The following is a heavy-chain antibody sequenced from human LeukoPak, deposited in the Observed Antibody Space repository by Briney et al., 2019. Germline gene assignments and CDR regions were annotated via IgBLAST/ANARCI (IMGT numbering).Heavy chain of an antibody. CDR2: ISYDGSNK. CDR3: TTDADPDYYDNSGFEY. D-gene: IGHD3-22*01. J-gene: IGHJ4*02. CDR1: GFTFSSYG. V-gene: IGHV3-30*03. Sequence: GGSLRLSCAASGFTFSSYGMHWVRQAPGKGLERVAVISYDGSNKYYADSVKGRFTISRDNSKNTLFLQMNSLKTEDTAIYYCTTDADPDYYDNSGFEYWGQGVLVTVSS.